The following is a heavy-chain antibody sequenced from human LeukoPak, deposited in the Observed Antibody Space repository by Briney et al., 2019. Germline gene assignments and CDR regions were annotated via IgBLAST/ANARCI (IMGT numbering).Heavy chain of an antibody. J-gene: IGHJ4*02. CDR1: GGSISSSNW. CDR3: AALWFGELSPYYFDY. CDR2: IYHSGST. D-gene: IGHD3-10*01. Sequence: SGTLSLTCAVSGGSISSSNWWSWVRQPPGKGLEWIGEIYHSGSTNYNPSLKSRVTISVDKSKNQFSLKLSSVTAADTAVYYCAALWFGELSPYYFDYWGQGTLVTVSS. V-gene: IGHV4-4*02.